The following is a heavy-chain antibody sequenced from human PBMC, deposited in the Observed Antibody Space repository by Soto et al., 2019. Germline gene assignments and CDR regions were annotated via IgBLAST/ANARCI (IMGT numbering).Heavy chain of an antibody. J-gene: IGHJ4*02. D-gene: IGHD5-18*01. V-gene: IGHV3-7*03. Sequence: GGSLTLSCAASGFTFSSYWMSWVRQAPGKGLEWVSNIKQDVIENYYVDSARCRFTISRDNAKNSRYLPTNSLRAEDTAVYYCVRDFEGSYGYGPFDYWGQGTLVTVSS. CDR3: VRDFEGSYGYGPFDY. CDR2: IKQDVIEN. CDR1: GFTFSSYW.